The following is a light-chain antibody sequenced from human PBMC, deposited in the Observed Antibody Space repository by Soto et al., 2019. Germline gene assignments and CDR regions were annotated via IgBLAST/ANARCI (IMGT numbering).Light chain of an antibody. V-gene: IGKV3-20*01. Sequence: EIVLTQSPGTLSLSPGERATLSCRASQSVSSSYLAWYQQNRGQAPRPLIYGASSRAPGIPDRFGGSGSGTDFTLTISRLEPEDFAVYYCQQYGSSRWTFGQGTK. CDR1: QSVSSSY. CDR3: QQYGSSRWT. CDR2: GAS. J-gene: IGKJ1*01.